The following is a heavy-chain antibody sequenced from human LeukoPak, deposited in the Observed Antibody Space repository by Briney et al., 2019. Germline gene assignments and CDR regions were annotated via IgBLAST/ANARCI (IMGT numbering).Heavy chain of an antibody. D-gene: IGHD2-8*01. J-gene: IGHJ4*02. CDR1: GFTFSSYW. Sequence: GGSLRLSCAASGFTFSSYWMHWVRHAPGKGLVWVSRINSYGSSTSYADSVKGRFTISRDNAKNTLYLQMNSLRAEDTAVYYCARERKLMGFDYWGQGTLVTVSS. V-gene: IGHV3-74*01. CDR2: INSYGSST. CDR3: ARERKLMGFDY.